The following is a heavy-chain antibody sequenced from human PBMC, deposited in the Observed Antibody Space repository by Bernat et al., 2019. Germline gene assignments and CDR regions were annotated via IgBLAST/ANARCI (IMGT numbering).Heavy chain of an antibody. Sequence: EVQLVESGGGLVQPGGSLRLSCAASGFTFSSYDMHWVRQATGKGLDWVSAIGTAGDTYYPGAVKGRFTISRENAKNTLYLQMNSLRAGDTAVYYCARGANTAMGYYFDYWGQGTLVTVSS. CDR1: GFTFSSYD. CDR2: IGTAGDT. D-gene: IGHD5-18*01. CDR3: ARGANTAMGYYFDY. J-gene: IGHJ4*02. V-gene: IGHV3-13*01.